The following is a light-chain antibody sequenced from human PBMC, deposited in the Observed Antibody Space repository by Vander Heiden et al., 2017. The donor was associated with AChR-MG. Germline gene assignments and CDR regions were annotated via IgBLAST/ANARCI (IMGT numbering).Light chain of an antibody. J-gene: IGLJ2*01. CDR3: CSYAGSYTRV. Sequence: QSALTQPRSVSGSPGQSVTISCTGTSSDVGGYNYVSWYQQHPGKAPKLMIYDVSKRPSGVPDRFSGSKSGNTASLNISGRQAEDEADYYCCSYAGSYTRVFGGGTKLTVL. CDR1: SSDVGGYNY. V-gene: IGLV2-11*01. CDR2: DVS.